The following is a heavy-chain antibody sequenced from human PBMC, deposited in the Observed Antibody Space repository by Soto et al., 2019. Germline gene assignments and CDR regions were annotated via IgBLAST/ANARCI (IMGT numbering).Heavy chain of an antibody. Sequence: PSETLSLTCTVSGGSISSGGYYWSWIRQHPGKGLEWIGCIYYSGNAYYNPSLKSRVIISVDTSKNQFSLKLSSVTAADTAVYFCARVRIAVAGEFDFWGQGTLVTVSS. D-gene: IGHD6-19*01. CDR1: GGSISSGGYY. CDR3: ARVRIAVAGEFDF. V-gene: IGHV4-31*03. CDR2: IYYSGNA. J-gene: IGHJ4*02.